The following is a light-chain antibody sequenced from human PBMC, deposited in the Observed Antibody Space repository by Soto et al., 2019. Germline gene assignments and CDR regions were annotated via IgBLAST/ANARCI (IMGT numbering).Light chain of an antibody. CDR3: AAWDDSLKEV. CDR1: SSNIGSNT. J-gene: IGLJ3*02. Sequence: QSVLTQPPSTSGTPGQRVTISCSGSSSNIGSNTVNWFQQLPGTAPKLLIYSNNQRPSGVPDRFSGSKSGTSASLAISGLLSEDEAHYYCAAWDDSLKEVFGGGTKVTVL. V-gene: IGLV1-44*01. CDR2: SNN.